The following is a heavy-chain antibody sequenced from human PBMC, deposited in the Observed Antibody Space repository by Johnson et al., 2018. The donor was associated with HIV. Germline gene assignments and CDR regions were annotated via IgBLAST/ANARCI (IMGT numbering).Heavy chain of an antibody. V-gene: IGHV3-30-3*01. CDR3: ATSLYYYDSSGFSFDAFDI. CDR2: ISHDGSNK. D-gene: IGHD3-22*01. CDR1: GFTFSNYA. J-gene: IGHJ3*02. Sequence: QVQLVESGGGVVQPGRSLRLSCAASGFTFSNYAMHWVRQAPGKGLEWVTLISHDGSNKFYTDSVKGRFSISRDNSKNTLYLQMNSLRAEDTAVYYCATSLYYYDSSGFSFDAFDIWGQGTLVTVSS.